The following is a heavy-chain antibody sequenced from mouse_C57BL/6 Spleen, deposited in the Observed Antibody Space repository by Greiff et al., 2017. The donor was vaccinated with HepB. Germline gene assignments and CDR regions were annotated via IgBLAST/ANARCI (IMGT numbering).Heavy chain of an antibody. CDR3: ARAPYDYDGNWFAY. J-gene: IGHJ3*01. D-gene: IGHD2-4*01. Sequence: VQLQQSGPELVKPGASVKISCKASGYSFTGYYMNWVKQSPEKSLEWIGEINPSTGGTTYNQKFKAKATLTVDKSSSTAYMQLTSLTSEDSAVYYCARAPYDYDGNWFAYWGQGTLVTVSA. V-gene: IGHV1-42*01. CDR2: INPSTGGT. CDR1: GYSFTGYY.